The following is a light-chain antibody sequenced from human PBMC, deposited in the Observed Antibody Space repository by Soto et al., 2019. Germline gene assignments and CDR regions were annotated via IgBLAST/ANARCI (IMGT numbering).Light chain of an antibody. V-gene: IGKV1-9*01. CDR1: EGISNF. CDR2: TAS. J-gene: IGKJ2*01. Sequence: IHLTLSPSFLSASVGDRVTITCRASEGISNFLAWYQQKPGKAPELLIYTASTLRSGVPSRFSGSGSGTEFTLTISSLQPEDFATFYCQQLHTYPYTFGQGTRVDI. CDR3: QQLHTYPYT.